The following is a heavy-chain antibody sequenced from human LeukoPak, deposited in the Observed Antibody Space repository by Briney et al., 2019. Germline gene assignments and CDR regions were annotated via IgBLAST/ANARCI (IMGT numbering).Heavy chain of an antibody. D-gene: IGHD2-2*01. CDR1: GFTFSSYW. Sequence: GGSLRLSCAASGFTFSSYWMTWVRQAPGKGLEWVANIKQDGSEKYYVDSVRGRFTISRDNAQNSLSLQMNILRPQDTAVYYCARAYCRSTNCCYPSWGQGTLVTVSS. CDR3: ARAYCRSTNCCYPS. J-gene: IGHJ5*02. V-gene: IGHV3-7*01. CDR2: IKQDGSEK.